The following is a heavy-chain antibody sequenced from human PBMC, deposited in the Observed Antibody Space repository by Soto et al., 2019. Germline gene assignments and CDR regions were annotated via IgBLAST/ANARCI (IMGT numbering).Heavy chain of an antibody. J-gene: IGHJ4*02. D-gene: IGHD6-19*01. Sequence: EVQLLESGGGLLQPGGSLRLSCTASGFTFSNYAMTWVRQAPGKGLEWVSTITGSGGGTYYADSVKGLFTISRDNSNNTLYLQMPNLRADDTAVYYCAKEMIASTVADFFDYWGQGTLVTVSS. CDR2: ITGSGGGT. CDR3: AKEMIASTVADFFDY. CDR1: GFTFSNYA. V-gene: IGHV3-23*01.